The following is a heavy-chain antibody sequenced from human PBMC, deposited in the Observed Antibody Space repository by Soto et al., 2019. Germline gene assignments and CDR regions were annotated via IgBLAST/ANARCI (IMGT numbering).Heavy chain of an antibody. CDR2: INPSGGST. CDR3: ARVYPSDTRYGYVGNNWFDP. V-gene: IGHV1-46*03. Sequence: QVQLVQSGAEVKKPGASVKVSCKASGYTFTSYYMHWVRQAPGQGLGWMGIINPSGGSTSYAQKFQGRVTMTRDKSTSTGYMERSRLRSEDTAVYYCARVYPSDTRYGYVGNNWFDPWGQGTLVTVSS. CDR1: GYTFTSYY. D-gene: IGHD5-18*01. J-gene: IGHJ5*02.